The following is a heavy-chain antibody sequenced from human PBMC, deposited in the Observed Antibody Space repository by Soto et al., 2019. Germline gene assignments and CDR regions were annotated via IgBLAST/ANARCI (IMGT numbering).Heavy chain of an antibody. CDR3: ARDDHCSGGSCYNLVDY. J-gene: IGHJ4*02. CDR1: GFSVSSHSTA. V-gene: IGHV6-1*01. Sequence: SQTQSLTYALSGFSVSSHSTAWNWISQSPSRDLEWLGRTYYRSKWYDDYAVSVKSRITINPDTSKNQFSLQLNSVTPEDTAVYYYARDDHCSGGSCYNLVDYWGQGNLVTVS. D-gene: IGHD2-15*01. CDR2: TYYRSKWYD.